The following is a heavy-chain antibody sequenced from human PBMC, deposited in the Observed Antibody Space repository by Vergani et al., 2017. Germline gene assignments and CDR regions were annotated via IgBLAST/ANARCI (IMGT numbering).Heavy chain of an antibody. CDR1: GFTFDTYT. J-gene: IGHJ1*01. D-gene: IGHD3-10*01. CDR2: ISSGGGDI. Sequence: EVQLLESGGGLVQPGGSRRLSCAGAGFTFDTYTMAYVRQAPGKGLEWVATISSGGGDIFYAESVKGRFTISRDNSKNTLFLQMNSLKDEDTAVYYCTTAWGLYYLHGEYFQYWGRGTLV. CDR3: TTAWGLYYLHGEYFQY. V-gene: IGHV3-23*01.